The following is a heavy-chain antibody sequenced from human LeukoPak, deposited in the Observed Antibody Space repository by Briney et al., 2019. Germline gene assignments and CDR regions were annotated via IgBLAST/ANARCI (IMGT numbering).Heavy chain of an antibody. Sequence: SETLSLTCTVSGGSISSSSYCWGWIRQPPGKGLEWIGSICYSGSTYYNPSLKSRVTISVDTSKNQFSLKLSSVTAADTAVYYCARGGYSYGSDWFDPWGQGTLVTVSS. CDR2: ICYSGST. J-gene: IGHJ5*02. CDR3: ARGGYSYGSDWFDP. D-gene: IGHD5-18*01. CDR1: GGSISSSSYC. V-gene: IGHV4-39*01.